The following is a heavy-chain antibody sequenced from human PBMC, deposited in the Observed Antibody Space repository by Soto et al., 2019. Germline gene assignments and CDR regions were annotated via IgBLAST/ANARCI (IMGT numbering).Heavy chain of an antibody. Sequence: PWETLSLTCTVSGGSISSYYWSWIRQPPGKGLEWIGYIYYSGSTNYNPSLKSRVTISVDTSKNQFSLKLSSVTAADTAVYYCARDSITFYYDSSGPPAYYYGMDVWGQGTTVTVSS. CDR2: IYYSGST. J-gene: IGHJ6*02. CDR3: ARDSITFYYDSSGPPAYYYGMDV. V-gene: IGHV4-59*01. CDR1: GGSISSYY. D-gene: IGHD3-22*01.